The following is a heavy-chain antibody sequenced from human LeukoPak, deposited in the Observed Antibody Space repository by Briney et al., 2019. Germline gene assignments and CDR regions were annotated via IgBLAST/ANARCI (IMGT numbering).Heavy chain of an antibody. CDR3: ARYCSSISCYLYYGMDV. J-gene: IGHJ6*02. CDR2: IYYSGST. CDR1: GGSFSGYF. V-gene: IGHV4-31*11. Sequence: SETLSLTCAVYGGSFSGYFWSWIRQHPGKGLEWIGYIYYSGSTYYNPSLKSRVTISVDTSKNQFFLKLSSVTAADTAVYYCARYCSSISCYLYYGMDVWGQGTTVTVSS. D-gene: IGHD2-2*01.